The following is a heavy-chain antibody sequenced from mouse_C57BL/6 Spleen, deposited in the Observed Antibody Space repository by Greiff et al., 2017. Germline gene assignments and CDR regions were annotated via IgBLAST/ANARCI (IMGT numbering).Heavy chain of an antibody. D-gene: IGHD1-1*01. Sequence: QVQLQQSGPELVKPGASVKISCKASGYAFSSSWMNWVKQRPGKGLEWIGRIYPGNGDTNYNGKFKGKATLTADKSSSTAYMQLSSLTSEDSAVYYCARCGNSRYWYFDVWGTGTTVTVSS. J-gene: IGHJ1*03. CDR3: ARCGNSRYWYFDV. CDR1: GYAFSSSW. CDR2: IYPGNGDT. V-gene: IGHV1-82*01.